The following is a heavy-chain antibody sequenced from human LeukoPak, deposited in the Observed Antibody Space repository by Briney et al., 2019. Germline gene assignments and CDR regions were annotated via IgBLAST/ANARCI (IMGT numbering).Heavy chain of an antibody. Sequence: ASVKVSCMVCGYTLPELSIHWVRQAPGKGLEWMGVFDPENGDTIYAQKFQGRVTMTQDTSTDTAYMELSSLRSDDTAVYYCATDMVGYCSANGCYSEAYWGQGTQVTVSS. CDR2: FDPENGDT. CDR3: ATDMVGYCSANGCYSEAY. J-gene: IGHJ4*02. D-gene: IGHD2-15*01. CDR1: GYTLPELS. V-gene: IGHV1-24*01.